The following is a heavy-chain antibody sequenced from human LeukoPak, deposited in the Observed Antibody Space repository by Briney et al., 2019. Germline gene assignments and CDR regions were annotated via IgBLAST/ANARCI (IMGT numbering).Heavy chain of an antibody. CDR2: VIPIFGTA. J-gene: IGHJ3*02. V-gene: IGHV1-69*13. Sequence: ASVKVSCKDSVGTFSSYAISWVRQAPGQGLEWMGGVIPIFGTANYAQKFQGSVTITADDSTSTAYMELSSLRSEDTAVYYCARERRYFDWLLGAFDIWGQGTMVTVSS. CDR1: VGTFSSYA. CDR3: ARERRYFDWLLGAFDI. D-gene: IGHD3-9*01.